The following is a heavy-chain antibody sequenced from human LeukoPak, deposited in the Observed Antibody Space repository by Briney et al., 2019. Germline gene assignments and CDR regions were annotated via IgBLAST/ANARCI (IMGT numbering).Heavy chain of an antibody. V-gene: IGHV1-18*01. CDR1: GYTFTSYG. D-gene: IGHD3-10*01. CDR2: ISAYNGNT. CDR3: ARDPLYGSGSDHNVWVFDY. Sequence: GASVKVSCKASGYTFTSYGISWVRQAPGQGLEWMGWISAYNGNTNYAQKLQGRVTMTTDTSTSTAYMELRSLRSDDTAVYYCARDPLYGSGSDHNVWVFDYWGQGTLVTVSS. J-gene: IGHJ4*02.